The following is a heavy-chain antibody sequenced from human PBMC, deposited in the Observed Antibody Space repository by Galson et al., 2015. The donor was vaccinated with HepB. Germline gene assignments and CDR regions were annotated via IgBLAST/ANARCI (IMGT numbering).Heavy chain of an antibody. J-gene: IGHJ2*01. CDR1: GFTFSSYS. CDR3: ARGGRLDYGDYGSLWGSLRTGDNYWYFDL. CDR2: ISSSSSTI. V-gene: IGHV3-48*02. Sequence: SLRLSCAASGFTFSSYSMNWVRQAPGKGLEWVSYISSSSSTIYYADSVKGRFTISRDNAKNSLYLQMNSLRDEDTAVYYCARGGRLDYGDYGSLWGSLRTGDNYWYFDLWGRGTLVTVSS. D-gene: IGHD4-17*01.